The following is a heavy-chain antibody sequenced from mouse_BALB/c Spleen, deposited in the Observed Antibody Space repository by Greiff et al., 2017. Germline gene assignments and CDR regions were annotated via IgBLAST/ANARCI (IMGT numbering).Heavy chain of an antibody. V-gene: IGHV5-6*03. J-gene: IGHJ2*01. CDR1: GFTFSSYA. CDR3: ARGDNLDYCDY. Sequence: EVKVVESGGGLVKPGGSLKLSCAASGFTFSSYAMSWVRQTPEKRLEWVATISSGGSYTYYPDSVKGRFTISRDNAKNNLYLQMSSLKSEDTAMYYCARGDNLDYCDYWGQGTTLAVSS. CDR2: ISSGGSYT.